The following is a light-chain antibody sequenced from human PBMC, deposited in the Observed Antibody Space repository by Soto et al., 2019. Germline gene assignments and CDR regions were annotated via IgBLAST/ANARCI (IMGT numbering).Light chain of an antibody. CDR2: GAS. Sequence: EIVFTQSPGTPSLSPGERATLSCRASQSVSSRYLAWYQPTPGQAPRLLIYGASTRANGIPARFSGSGSGTEFTLTISSLQSEDFAFYDGQQYNNWPTITFGPGTRLEIK. CDR3: QQYNNWPTIT. CDR1: QSVSSRY. V-gene: IGKV3-15*01. J-gene: IGKJ5*01.